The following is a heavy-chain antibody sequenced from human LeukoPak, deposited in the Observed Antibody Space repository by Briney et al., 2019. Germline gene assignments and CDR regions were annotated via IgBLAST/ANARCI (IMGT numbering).Heavy chain of an antibody. CDR3: AREYDFWSGYYSGFDY. Sequence: GASVKVSCKTSGYTFTSYHAHWVRQAPGQGLEWMGIINCGDGYTNYAQKFQGRVTITADESTSTAYMELSSLRSEDTAVYYCAREYDFWSGYYSGFDYWGQGTLVTVSS. CDR2: INCGDGYT. V-gene: IGHV1-46*01. CDR1: GYTFTSYH. D-gene: IGHD3-3*01. J-gene: IGHJ4*02.